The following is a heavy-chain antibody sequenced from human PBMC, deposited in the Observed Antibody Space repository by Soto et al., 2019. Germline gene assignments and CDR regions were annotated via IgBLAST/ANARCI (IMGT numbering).Heavy chain of an antibody. J-gene: IGHJ5*02. CDR2: IYYSGST. CDR3: ARDPTRVPFYSSTSCHNWFDP. Sequence: PSETLSLTCTVSGGSISSYYWSWIRQPPGKGLEWIGYIYYSGSTNYNPSLKSRVTISVDTSKDQFSLKLSSVTAADTAVYYCARDPTRVPFYSSTSCHNWFDPWGQGTLVTVSS. V-gene: IGHV4-59*01. D-gene: IGHD2-2*01. CDR1: GGSISSYY.